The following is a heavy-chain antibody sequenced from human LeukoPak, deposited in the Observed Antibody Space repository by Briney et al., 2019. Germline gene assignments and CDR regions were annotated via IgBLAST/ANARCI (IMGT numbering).Heavy chain of an antibody. CDR2: ISAYNGNT. CDR1: GYTFTSYG. CDR3: AASDYGDVFDY. Sequence: GSVKVSCKASGYTFTSYGISWVRQAPGQGLEWMGWISAYNGNTNYAQKLQGRVTMTTDTSTSTAYMELRSLRSDDTAVYYCAASDYGDVFDYWGQGTLVTVSS. D-gene: IGHD4-17*01. J-gene: IGHJ4*02. V-gene: IGHV1-18*04.